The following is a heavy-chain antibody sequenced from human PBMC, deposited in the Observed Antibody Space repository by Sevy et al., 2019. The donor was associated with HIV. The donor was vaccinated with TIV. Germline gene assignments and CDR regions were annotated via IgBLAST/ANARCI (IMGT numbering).Heavy chain of an antibody. CDR2: ISFDGNNR. CDR1: GFTFNSYS. J-gene: IGHJ6*02. Sequence: GGSLRLSCAASGFTFNSYSMHWIRQAPGKGLEWVATISFDGNNRHYADSVKGRFTISRDNSKNSLYLQMNSLRAEDTAVYYCAKGRDSSGWYYYGMDVWGQGTTVTVSS. D-gene: IGHD6-19*01. V-gene: IGHV3-30-3*01. CDR3: AKGRDSSGWYYYGMDV.